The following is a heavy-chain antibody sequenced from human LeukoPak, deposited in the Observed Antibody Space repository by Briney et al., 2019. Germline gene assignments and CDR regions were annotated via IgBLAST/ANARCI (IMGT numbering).Heavy chain of an antibody. J-gene: IGHJ4*02. CDR1: GGSFSGYY. D-gene: IGHD3-22*01. CDR3: AVNYYDSSGYPASYFDY. CDR2: INHSGST. V-gene: IGHV4-34*01. Sequence: PSETLSLTCAVYGGSFSGYYWSWLRQPPGKGLEWIGEINHSGSTNYNPSLKSRVTISVDTSKNQLSLKLSSVTAADTAVYYCAVNYYDSSGYPASYFDYWGQGTLVTVSS.